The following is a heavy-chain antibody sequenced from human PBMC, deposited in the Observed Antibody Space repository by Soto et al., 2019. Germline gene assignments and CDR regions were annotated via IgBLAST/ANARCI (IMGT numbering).Heavy chain of an antibody. CDR3: AIAYYYDSSGYYGNPNWFDP. J-gene: IGHJ5*02. CDR2: INPSGGST. Sequence: ASVKVSCKASGYTFTSYAMHWVRQAPGQRLEWMGWINPSGGSTTYAQKFQGRVTMTRDTSTSTVYMELSSLRSEDTAVYYCAIAYYYDSSGYYGNPNWFDPWGQGTLVTVS. CDR1: GYTFTSYA. V-gene: IGHV1-46*03. D-gene: IGHD3-22*01.